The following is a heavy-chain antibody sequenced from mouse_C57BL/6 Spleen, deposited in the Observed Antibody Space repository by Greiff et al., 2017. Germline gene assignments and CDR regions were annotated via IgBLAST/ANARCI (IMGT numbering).Heavy chain of an antibody. V-gene: IGHV5-17*01. CDR2: ISSGSSTI. CDR1: GFTFSDYG. J-gene: IGHJ1*03. CDR3: ALTTVVAPNWYFDV. Sequence: VQLKESGGGLVKPGGSLKLSCAASGFTFSDYGMHWVRQAPEKGLEWVAYISSGSSTIYYADTVKGRFTISRDNAKNTLFLQMTSLRSEDTAMYYCALTTVVAPNWYFDVWGTGTTVTVSS. D-gene: IGHD1-1*01.